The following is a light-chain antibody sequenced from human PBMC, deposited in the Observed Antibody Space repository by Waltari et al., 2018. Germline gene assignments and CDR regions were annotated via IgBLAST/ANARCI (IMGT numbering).Light chain of an antibody. V-gene: IGKV3-11*01. J-gene: IGKJ1*01. Sequence: EIVLTQSPATLPLSPGERATLSCRASQSVRTYLAWYQQKPGQAPRLLIYDAATRASAIPARFSGSGSGTDFTLTISSLEPEDFAVYYCQLRSKWLRTFGQGTKVEV. CDR1: QSVRTY. CDR2: DAA. CDR3: QLRSKWLRT.